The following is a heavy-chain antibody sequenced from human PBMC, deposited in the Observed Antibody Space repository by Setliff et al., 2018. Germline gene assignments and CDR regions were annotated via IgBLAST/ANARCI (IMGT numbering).Heavy chain of an antibody. V-gene: IGHV1-69-2*01. D-gene: IGHD3-10*01. Sequence: ASVKVSCKASGYTFSDYYIHWVQQAPGKGLVWMGRVDPEDGETIHAGKFRGRVTITADTSTDTTYMELNSLTSEDTAVYDCAIDRGTLKRSNYYFYGLDVWGQGTTVTVSS. CDR1: GYTFSDYY. J-gene: IGHJ6*02. CDR3: AIDRGTLKRSNYYFYGLDV. CDR2: VDPEDGET.